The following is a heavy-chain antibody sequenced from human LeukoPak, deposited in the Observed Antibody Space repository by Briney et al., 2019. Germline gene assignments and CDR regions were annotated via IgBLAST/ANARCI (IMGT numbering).Heavy chain of an antibody. CDR2: IYYSGST. V-gene: IGHV4-59*12. CDR3: ASPCGGHDAFDI. CDR1: GGSISSYY. Sequence: SETLSLTCTVSGGSISSYYWSWIRQPPGKGLEWIGYIYYSGSTNYNPSLKSRVTISVDTSKNQFSLKLSSVTAADTAVYYCASPCGGHDAFDIWGQGTMVTVSS. J-gene: IGHJ3*02. D-gene: IGHD3-16*01.